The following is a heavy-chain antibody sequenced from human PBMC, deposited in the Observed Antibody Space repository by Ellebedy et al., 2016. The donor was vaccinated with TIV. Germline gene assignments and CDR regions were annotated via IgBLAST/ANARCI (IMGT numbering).Heavy chain of an antibody. V-gene: IGHV3-74*01. CDR2: ISPDGTST. Sequence: PGGSLRLSCAASGFTFSNYWMHWVRQAPGKGLVWVSRISPDGTSTTYADSVKGRFTISRDNAKNTLYLQMTSLRADDSAVYFCAGPGGGTTLDYWGQGTLVTVSS. J-gene: IGHJ4*02. CDR3: AGPGGGTTLDY. CDR1: GFTFSNYW. D-gene: IGHD4-17*01.